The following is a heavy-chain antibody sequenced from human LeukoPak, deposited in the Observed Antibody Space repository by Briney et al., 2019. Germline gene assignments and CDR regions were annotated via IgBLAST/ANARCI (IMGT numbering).Heavy chain of an antibody. V-gene: IGHV3-30-3*01. CDR1: GFTFSSYA. Sequence: HPGGSLRLSCAASGFTFSSYAMHWVRQAPGKGLEWVAVISYDGSNKYYADSVKGRFTISRDNSKNTLYLQMNSLRAEDTAVYYCARVHPVLRFLAPLSDYWGQGTLVTVSS. D-gene: IGHD3-3*01. CDR3: ARVHPVLRFLAPLSDY. CDR2: ISYDGSNK. J-gene: IGHJ4*02.